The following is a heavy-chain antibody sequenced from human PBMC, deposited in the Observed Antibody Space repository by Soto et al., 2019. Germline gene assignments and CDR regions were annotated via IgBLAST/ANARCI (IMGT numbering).Heavy chain of an antibody. CDR1: GGSISSYY. Sequence: PSETLSLTCTVSGGSISSYYWSWIRQPPGKGLERIGYIYYSGSTNYNPSLKSRVTISVDTSKNQFSLKLSSVTAADTAVYYCARHSAGDCSGGSCYPNAIDYWGQGTLVTVSS. D-gene: IGHD2-15*01. CDR3: ARHSAGDCSGGSCYPNAIDY. CDR2: IYYSGST. J-gene: IGHJ4*02. V-gene: IGHV4-59*08.